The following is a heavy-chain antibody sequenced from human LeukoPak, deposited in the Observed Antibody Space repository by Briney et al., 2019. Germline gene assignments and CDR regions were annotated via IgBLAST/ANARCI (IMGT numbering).Heavy chain of an antibody. CDR2: ISSSSSYI. V-gene: IGHV3-21*01. CDR3: ARKRPYGNFDY. D-gene: IGHD1-26*01. CDR1: GFTSSSYS. J-gene: IGHJ4*02. Sequence: GGSLRLSCAASGFTSSSYSMNWVRQAPGKGLEWVSSISSSSSYIYYADPVKGRFTISRDNAKNSLYLQMNSLRAEDTAVYYCARKRPYGNFDYWGQGTLVTVSS.